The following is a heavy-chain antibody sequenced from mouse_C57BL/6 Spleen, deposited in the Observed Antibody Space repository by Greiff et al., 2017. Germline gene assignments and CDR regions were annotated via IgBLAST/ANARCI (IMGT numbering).Heavy chain of an antibody. CDR1: GFSFNTYA. J-gene: IGHJ3*01. Sequence: EVNLVESGGGLVQPKGSLKLSCAASGFSFNTYAMNWVRQAPGKGLEWVARIRSKSNNYATYYADSVKDRFTISRDDSESMLYLQMNNLKTEDTAMYYCVSSDGYPSWFAYWGQGTLVTVSA. CDR3: VSSDGYPSWFAY. D-gene: IGHD2-3*01. CDR2: IRSKSNNYAT. V-gene: IGHV10-1*01.